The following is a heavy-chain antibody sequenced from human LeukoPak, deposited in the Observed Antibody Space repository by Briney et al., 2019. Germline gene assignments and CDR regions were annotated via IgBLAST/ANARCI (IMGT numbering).Heavy chain of an antibody. V-gene: IGHV1-69*13. Sequence: ASVTVSCKASGGTFSSYAISWVRQAPGQGLEWMGGIIPIFGTANYAQKFQGRVTITADESTSTAYMELSSLRSEDTAVYYCARDRLYYYDSSGLEPFDYWGQGTLVTVSS. CDR2: IIPIFGTA. J-gene: IGHJ4*02. D-gene: IGHD3-22*01. CDR1: GGTFSSYA. CDR3: ARDRLYYYDSSGLEPFDY.